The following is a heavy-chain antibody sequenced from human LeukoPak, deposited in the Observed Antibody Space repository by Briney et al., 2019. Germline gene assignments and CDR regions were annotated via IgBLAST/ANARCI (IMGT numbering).Heavy chain of an antibody. D-gene: IGHD3-9*01. CDR3: ARGVALRYFDWVSYGMDV. CDR1: GYTFTSYD. CDR2: MNPNSGNT. J-gene: IGHJ6*02. V-gene: IGHV1-8*01. Sequence: ASVKVSCKASGYTFTSYDINWVRQATGQGLEWMGWMNPNSGNTGYAQKFQGRVTMTRNTSISTAYMELSSLRSEDTAVYYCARGVALRYFDWVSYGMDVWGQGTTVTVSS.